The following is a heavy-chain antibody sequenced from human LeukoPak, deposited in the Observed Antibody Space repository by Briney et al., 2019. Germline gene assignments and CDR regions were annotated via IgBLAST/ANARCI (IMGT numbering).Heavy chain of an antibody. Sequence: GESLKISCKGSGYSFASYWIGWVRQMPGKGLEWMGAIYHGDSDTRYSPSFQGQVTISAHKSISTDYPQSSSLKPSNSAKNLCVRHRQTATTGYVDSWGQGILV. CDR1: GYSFASYW. CDR2: IYHGDSDT. CDR3: VRHRQTATTGYVDS. V-gene: IGHV5-51*01. J-gene: IGHJ4*02. D-gene: IGHD4-17*01.